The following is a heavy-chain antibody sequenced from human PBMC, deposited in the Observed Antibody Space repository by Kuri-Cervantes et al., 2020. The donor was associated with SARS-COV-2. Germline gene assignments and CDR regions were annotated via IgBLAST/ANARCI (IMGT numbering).Heavy chain of an antibody. CDR2: ISYDGSNK. D-gene: IGHD6-25*01. J-gene: IGHJ4*02. Sequence: LSLTCAASGFTFSSYAMHWVRQAPGKGLEWVAVISYDGSNKYYADSVKGRFTISRDNSKNALYLQMNSPRAEDTAVYYGARQGGRAIYFDYWGQGTLVTVSS. V-gene: IGHV3-30-3*01. CDR1: GFTFSSYA. CDR3: ARQGGRAIYFDY.